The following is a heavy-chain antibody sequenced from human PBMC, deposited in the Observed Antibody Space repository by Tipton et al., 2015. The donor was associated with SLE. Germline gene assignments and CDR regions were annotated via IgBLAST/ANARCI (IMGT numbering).Heavy chain of an antibody. CDR3: ARLQWLVLNWYFDL. V-gene: IGHV4-39*07. J-gene: IGHJ2*01. Sequence: TLSLTCTVSRGSISSSSYFWGWIRQPPGKGLEWIGSIYYSGSTYYNPSLKGRVTISVDTSKNQFSLKLSSVTAADTAVYYCARLQWLVLNWYFDLWGRGTLVTVSS. CDR1: RGSISSSSYF. CDR2: IYYSGST. D-gene: IGHD6-19*01.